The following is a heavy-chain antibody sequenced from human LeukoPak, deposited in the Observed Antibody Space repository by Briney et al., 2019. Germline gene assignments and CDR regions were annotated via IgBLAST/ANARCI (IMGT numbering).Heavy chain of an antibody. CDR3: ARDAYRSIAAAGADY. D-gene: IGHD6-13*01. V-gene: IGHV4-39*07. CDR2: IYYSGST. J-gene: IGHJ4*02. CDR1: GFTFSSYS. Sequence: GSLRLSCAASGFTFSSYSMNWVRQPPGKGLEWIGSIYYSGSTYYNPSLKSRVTISVDTSKNQFSLKLSSVTAADTAVYYCARDAYRSIAAAGADYWGQGTLVTVSS.